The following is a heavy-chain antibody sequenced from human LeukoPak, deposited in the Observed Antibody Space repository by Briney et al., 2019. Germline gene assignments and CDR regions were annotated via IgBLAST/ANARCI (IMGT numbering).Heavy chain of an antibody. D-gene: IGHD3-22*01. V-gene: IGHV4-59*01. CDR1: GGSISSYY. CDR2: IYYSGST. Sequence: SETLSLTCTVSGGSISSYYWSWIRQPPGKGLEWIGYIYYSGSTNYNPSLKSRVTISVDTSKNQFSLKLSSVTAADTAVYYCARIRGDSSGYYHVDDAFDIWGQGTMVTVSS. CDR3: ARIRGDSSGYYHVDDAFDI. J-gene: IGHJ3*02.